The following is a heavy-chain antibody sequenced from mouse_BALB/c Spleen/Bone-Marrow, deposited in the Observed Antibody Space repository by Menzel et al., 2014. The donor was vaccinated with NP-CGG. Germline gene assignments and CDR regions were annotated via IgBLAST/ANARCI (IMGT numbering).Heavy chain of an antibody. CDR2: IDPSDSET. CDR3: ARELLRLRSAMDY. V-gene: IGHV1S127*01. CDR1: GYSFTGYW. J-gene: IGHJ4*01. Sequence: QVQLQQSGPQLVRPGASVKISCKASGYSFTGYWMHWVKQRPGQGLEWIGMIDPSDSETRLNQKFKDKATLTVDKSSSTAYMQLSSPTSEYSAVYCCARELLRLRSAMDYWGQGTSVTVSS. D-gene: IGHD1-2*01.